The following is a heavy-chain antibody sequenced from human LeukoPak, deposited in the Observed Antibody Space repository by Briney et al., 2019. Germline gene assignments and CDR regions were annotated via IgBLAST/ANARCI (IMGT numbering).Heavy chain of an antibody. V-gene: IGHV3-23*01. CDR3: AKDRSVTGKNGGGYY. Sequence: GGSLSLSCAASGFTFSTYAMSWVRLAPGKGLEWVSGISGSGGSTYYADSVKGRFTISRDSSKNTLYLQMNSLRAEDTAVYYCAKDRSVTGKNGGGYYWGQGTLVTVSS. CDR1: GFTFSTYA. D-gene: IGHD1-20*01. CDR2: ISGSGGST. J-gene: IGHJ4*02.